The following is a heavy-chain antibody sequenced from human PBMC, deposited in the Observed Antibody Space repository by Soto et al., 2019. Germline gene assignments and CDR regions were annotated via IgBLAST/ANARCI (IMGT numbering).Heavy chain of an antibody. CDR3: ATLLMLRGFWSGYYRGYFDY. V-gene: IGHV3-72*01. D-gene: IGHD3-3*01. J-gene: IGHJ4*02. Sequence: GGSLRLSCAASGFTLSDHFMEWVRQAPGKGLEWVGRTKHKAASYTTDYAASVNGRFTISRDDSKNSLYLQMNSLKTEDTAMYYCATLLMLRGFWSGYYRGYFDYRGQGTLATVSS. CDR2: TKHKAASYTT. CDR1: GFTLSDHF.